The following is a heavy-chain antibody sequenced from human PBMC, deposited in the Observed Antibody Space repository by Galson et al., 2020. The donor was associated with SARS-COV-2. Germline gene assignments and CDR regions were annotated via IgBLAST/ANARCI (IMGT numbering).Heavy chain of an antibody. CDR3: ARVGSGSYFNWFDP. CDR1: GFTFSSYA. Sequence: GGSLRLSCAASGFTFSSYAMHWVRQAPGKGLEWVAVISYDGSNKYYADSVKGRFTISRDNSKNTLYLQMNSLRAEDTAVYYCARVGSGSYFNWFDPWGQGTLVTVSS. CDR2: ISYDGSNK. J-gene: IGHJ5*02. D-gene: IGHD1-26*01. V-gene: IGHV3-30-3*01.